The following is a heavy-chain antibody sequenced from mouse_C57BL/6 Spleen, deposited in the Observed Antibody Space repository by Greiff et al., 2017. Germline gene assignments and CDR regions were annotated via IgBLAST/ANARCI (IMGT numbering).Heavy chain of an antibody. CDR1: GFTFSDYG. Sequence: EVNVVESGGGLVKPGGSLKLSCAASGFTFSDYGMHWVRQAPEKGLEWVAYISSGSSTIYYADTVKGRFTISRDNSKNTLFKQMTSLMSEDTAMYYCGREYGSRCFDVWGTGTTVTVSS. CDR2: ISSGSSTI. J-gene: IGHJ1*03. D-gene: IGHD1-1*01. CDR3: GREYGSRCFDV. V-gene: IGHV5-17*01.